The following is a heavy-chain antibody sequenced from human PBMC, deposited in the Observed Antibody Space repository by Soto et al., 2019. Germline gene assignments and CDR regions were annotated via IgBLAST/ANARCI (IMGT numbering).Heavy chain of an antibody. Sequence: EVQLLESGGGLVQPGGSLRLSCAASGFTFSSYAMSWVRQAPGKGLEWVSAISGSGGSTYYADSVKGRFTISRDNSKNTLYLQMNSLRAEDTAVYYCAQDRPDPSLYSNYVFGWFDPWGQGTLVTVSS. J-gene: IGHJ5*02. V-gene: IGHV3-23*01. CDR2: ISGSGGST. D-gene: IGHD4-4*01. CDR1: GFTFSSYA. CDR3: AQDRPDPSLYSNYVFGWFDP.